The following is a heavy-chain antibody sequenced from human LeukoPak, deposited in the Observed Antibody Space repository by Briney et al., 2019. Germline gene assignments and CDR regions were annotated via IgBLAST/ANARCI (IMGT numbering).Heavy chain of an antibody. D-gene: IGHD2-15*01. CDR1: GYTFTSYY. CDR3: AKENGYCSGGSCYPYYYYGTDV. Sequence: GASVKVSCKASGYTFTSYYMHWVRQAPGQGLEWMGIINPSGGSTSYAQKFQGRVTMTRDTSTSTVYMELNSLRAEDTAVYYCAKENGYCSGGSCYPYYYYGTDVWGQGTTVTVSS. CDR2: INPSGGST. V-gene: IGHV1-46*01. J-gene: IGHJ6*02.